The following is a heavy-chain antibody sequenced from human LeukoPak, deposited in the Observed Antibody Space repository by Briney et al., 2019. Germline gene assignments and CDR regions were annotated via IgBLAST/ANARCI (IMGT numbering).Heavy chain of an antibody. CDR2: INSDGSST. V-gene: IGHV3-74*01. CDR1: GFTFSSYW. J-gene: IGHJ4*02. CDR3: AREEDILTGYYLV. D-gene: IGHD3-9*01. Sequence: GGSLRLSCAASGFTFSSYWMHWVRHAPGKGLVWVSRINSDGSSTSYADSVKGRFTISRDNAKNTLYLQMNSLRAEDTAVYYYAREEDILTGYYLVWGQGTLVTVSS.